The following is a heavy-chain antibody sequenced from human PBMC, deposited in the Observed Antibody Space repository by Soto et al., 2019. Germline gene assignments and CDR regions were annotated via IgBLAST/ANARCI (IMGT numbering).Heavy chain of an antibody. V-gene: IGHV5-10-1*01. CDR2: IDPSDSYT. CDR1: GYSFTSYW. D-gene: IGHD1-7*01. J-gene: IGHJ6*02. CDR3: ARGLNWNYGAYYYYYGMDV. Sequence: PGESLKISCKGSGYSFTSYWISWVRQMPGKGLAWMGRIDPSDSYTNYSPSFQGHVTISADKSISTAYLQWSSLKASDTAMYYCARGLNWNYGAYYYYYGMDVWGQGTTVTVSS.